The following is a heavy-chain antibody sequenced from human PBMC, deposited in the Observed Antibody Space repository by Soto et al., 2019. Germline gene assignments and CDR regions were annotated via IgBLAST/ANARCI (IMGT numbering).Heavy chain of an antibody. V-gene: IGHV3-53*01. D-gene: IGHD4-4*01. CDR2: VYDTDGT. CDR1: GLTVSGKKY. CDR3: ASWRLQEHAYDI. J-gene: IGHJ3*02. Sequence: DVQLVESGGSLIQPGRSLRLSCEAFGLTVSGKKYMAWVRQAPGKGLEWVSGVYDTDGTYYADSVKGRFTSSRDSSKTIVYLQMNSLRPDDTAVYYCASWRLQEHAYDIWGLGTTVTVSS.